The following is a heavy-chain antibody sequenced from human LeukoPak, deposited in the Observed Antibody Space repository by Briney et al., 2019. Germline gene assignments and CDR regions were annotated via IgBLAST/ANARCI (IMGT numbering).Heavy chain of an antibody. CDR2: ISGTGGNT. CDR3: AREMIYDSSGYYYPLDY. CDR1: GFTFSSYA. D-gene: IGHD3-22*01. J-gene: IGHJ4*02. Sequence: GGTLRLSCVASGFTFSSYAMSWVRQAPGKGLEWVSRISGTGGNTHHADYVKGRFTISRENSKNTLYLQMNSLRAEDTAVYYCAREMIYDSSGYYYPLDYWGQGTLSPSPQ. V-gene: IGHV3-23*01.